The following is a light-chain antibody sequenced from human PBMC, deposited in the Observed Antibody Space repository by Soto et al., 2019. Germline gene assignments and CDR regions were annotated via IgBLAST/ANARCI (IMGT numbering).Light chain of an antibody. CDR2: SDN. CDR3: STWDDSLNGWV. CDR1: TSNIGSNI. J-gene: IGLJ3*02. Sequence: QSVLTQPPSASGTPGQRVTISCSGSTSNIGSNIVNWYQQLPGTAPKLLIYSDNQRPSGVPGRFSGSKSGTSASLAISGLQSEDEADYYCSTWDDSLNGWVFGGGTQLTVL. V-gene: IGLV1-44*01.